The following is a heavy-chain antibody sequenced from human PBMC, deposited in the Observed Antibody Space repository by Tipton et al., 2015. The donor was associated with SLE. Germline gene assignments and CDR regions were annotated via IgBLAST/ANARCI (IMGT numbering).Heavy chain of an antibody. D-gene: IGHD6-19*01. CDR1: GDSISSSIYY. Sequence: LSLTCTVSGDSISSSIYYWSWIRQHPGKGLEWIGYIYYSGIIYYTPSLKSRISMSVDTSKNQFSLKLSSVTAADTAVYYCARGVRIAVVKGWYFDLWGRGTLVTVSS. CDR3: ARGVRIAVVKGWYFDL. CDR2: IYYSGII. V-gene: IGHV4-31*03. J-gene: IGHJ2*01.